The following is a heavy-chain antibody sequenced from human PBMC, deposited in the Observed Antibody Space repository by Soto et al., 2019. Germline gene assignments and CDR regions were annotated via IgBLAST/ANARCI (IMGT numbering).Heavy chain of an antibody. J-gene: IGHJ4*01. D-gene: IGHD5-12*01. CDR3: ARTEYSGYDSSASLDY. V-gene: IGHV1-18*01. CDR2: ISPSLGNS. CDR1: GYTYTSNG. Sequence: APVKVSCKASGYTYTSNGISWVRQAPGQGLEWMGWISPSLGNSNYAQKVPGRVTMTADTSTSTAYMELSSLRSEATAVYYCARTEYSGYDSSASLDYWGHGTLVTVSS.